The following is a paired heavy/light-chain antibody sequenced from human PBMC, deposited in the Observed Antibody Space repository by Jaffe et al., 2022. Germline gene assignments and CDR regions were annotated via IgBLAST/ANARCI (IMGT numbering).Light chain of an antibody. CDR3: SSYTSSSTLA. J-gene: IGLJ3*02. V-gene: IGLV2-14*03. CDR2: DVS. Sequence: QSALTQPASVSGSPGQSITISCTGTSSDVGGYNYVSWYQQHPGKAPKLMIYDVSNRPSGVSNRFSGSKSGNTASLTISGLQAEDEADYYCSSYTSSSTLAFGGGTKLTVL. CDR1: SSDVGGYNY.
Heavy chain of an antibody. CDR2: IYHSGST. J-gene: IGHJ5*02. Sequence: QVQLQESGPGLVKPSETLSLTCAVSGYSISSGYYWGWIRQPPGKGLEWIGSIYHSGSTYYNPSLKSRVTISVDTSKNQFSLKLSSVTAADTAVYYCARDLSQQLVPGGWFDPWGQGTLVTVSS. CDR1: GYSISSGYY. CDR3: ARDLSQQLVPGGWFDP. D-gene: IGHD6-13*01. V-gene: IGHV4-38-2*02.